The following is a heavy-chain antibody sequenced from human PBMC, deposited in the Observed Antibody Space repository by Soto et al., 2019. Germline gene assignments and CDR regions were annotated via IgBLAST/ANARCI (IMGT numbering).Heavy chain of an antibody. Sequence: SGPTLVNPTETLTLTCSVSGFSLTDTRMGVSWIRQAPGKALEWLAHIISNDDKSYSTSLKSRLTISKDTSKSQVVLRMTNMDPVDTGRYYCARALFYSDSDGYYFEFDYWGPGTLVAVSS. V-gene: IGHV2-26*01. CDR2: IISNDDK. D-gene: IGHD3-22*01. J-gene: IGHJ4*02. CDR1: GFSLTDTRMG. CDR3: ARALFYSDSDGYYFEFDY.